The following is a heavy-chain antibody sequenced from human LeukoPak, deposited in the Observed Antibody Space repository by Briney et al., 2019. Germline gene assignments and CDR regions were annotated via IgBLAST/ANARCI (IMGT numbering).Heavy chain of an antibody. D-gene: IGHD5-24*01. V-gene: IGHV4-59*01. CDR2: IYYSGST. J-gene: IGHJ6*03. Sequence: SETLSLTCTVSGGSISSYYWSWIRQPPGKGLEWIGYIYYSGSTNYNPSLKSRVAISVDTSKNQFSLKLSSVTAADTAAYYCARVGWLHPGRRYYYMDVWGKGTTVTVSS. CDR1: GGSISSYY. CDR3: ARVGWLHPGRRYYYMDV.